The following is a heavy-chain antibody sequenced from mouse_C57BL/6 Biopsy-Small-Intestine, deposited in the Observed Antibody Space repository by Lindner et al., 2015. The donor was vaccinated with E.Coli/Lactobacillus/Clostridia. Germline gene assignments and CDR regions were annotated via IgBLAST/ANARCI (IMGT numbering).Heavy chain of an antibody. CDR1: GYTFSDYE. CDR2: IEPETGGA. J-gene: IGHJ4*01. Sequence: VQLQESGAELVRPGASVTLSCKASGYTFSDYEMDWVRQTPVHGLEWIGAIEPETGGAAYTQRFKDKAILTADKSSSTAYMELRSLTSEDSAVYYCTTLRAMDCWGQGTSVTVSS. V-gene: IGHV1-15*01. CDR3: TTLRAMDC.